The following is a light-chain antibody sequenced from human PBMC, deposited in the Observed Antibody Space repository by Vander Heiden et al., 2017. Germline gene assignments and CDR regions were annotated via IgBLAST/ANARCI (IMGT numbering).Light chain of an antibody. Sequence: DIQMTQSPSSVSASVGDRDTITCRASQAISTWLAWYQQKSGKAPKLLIHAASTLESGVPSRFSGSGSGTEFSLTISSLQPEDVATYYCQQANGFPRTFGGGTKVEIK. CDR1: QAISTW. CDR3: QQANGFPRT. CDR2: AAS. V-gene: IGKV1D-12*01. J-gene: IGKJ4*01.